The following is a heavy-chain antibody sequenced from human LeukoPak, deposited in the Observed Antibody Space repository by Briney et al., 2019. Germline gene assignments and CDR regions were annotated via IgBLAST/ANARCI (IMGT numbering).Heavy chain of an antibody. CDR3: ARGDSSSWYAIYFDY. CDR2: IYYSGST. Sequence: PSETLSLTCTVSGGSISSYYWSWIRQPPGKGLEWIGYIYYSGSTNYNPSLKSRVTISVDTSKNQFSLKLSSVTAADTAVYYCARGDSSSWYAIYFDYWGQGTLVTVSS. V-gene: IGHV4-59*01. D-gene: IGHD6-13*01. J-gene: IGHJ4*02. CDR1: GGSISSYY.